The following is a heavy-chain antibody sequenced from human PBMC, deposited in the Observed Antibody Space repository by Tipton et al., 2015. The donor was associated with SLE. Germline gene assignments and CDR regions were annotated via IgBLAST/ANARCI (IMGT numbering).Heavy chain of an antibody. Sequence: TLSLTCTVSGGSISSYYWSWIRQPAGKGLEWIGRIYTSGSSNYNPSLKSRVSMSVDTSKNQFSLHLTSVTAADTAVYYCARDPNDHIVVNAFDIWGQGTMVSVSS. CDR2: IYTSGSS. J-gene: IGHJ3*02. V-gene: IGHV4-4*07. D-gene: IGHD2-21*01. CDR3: ARDPNDHIVVNAFDI. CDR1: GGSISSYY.